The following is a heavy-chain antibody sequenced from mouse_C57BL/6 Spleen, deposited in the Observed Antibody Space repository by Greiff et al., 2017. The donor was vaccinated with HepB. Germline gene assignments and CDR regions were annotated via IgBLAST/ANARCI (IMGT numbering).Heavy chain of an antibody. J-gene: IGHJ1*03. CDR1: GFTFSDAW. CDR3: TRSTTVVARYFDV. D-gene: IGHD1-1*01. Sequence: EVKLMESGGGLVQPGGSMKLSCAASGFTFSDAWMDWVRQSPEKGLEWVAEIRNKANNHATYYAESVKGRFTISRDDSKSSVYLQMNSLRAEDTGIYYCTRSTTVVARYFDVWGTGTTVTVSS. V-gene: IGHV6-6*01. CDR2: IRNKANNHAT.